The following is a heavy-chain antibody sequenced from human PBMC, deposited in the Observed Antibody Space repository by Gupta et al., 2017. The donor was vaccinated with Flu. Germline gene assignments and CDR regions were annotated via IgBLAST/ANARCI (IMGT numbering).Heavy chain of an antibody. Sequence: QLQLQESGPGLVKPSETLSLTCTVSGGSISSSSYYWGWIRQPPGKGLEWIGSIYYSGSTYYNPSLKSRVTISVDTSKNQFSLKLSSVTAADTAVYYCASSPEDIVVVPAASTASVNWFDPWGQGTLVTVSS. D-gene: IGHD2-2*01. CDR2: IYYSGST. CDR1: GGSISSSSYY. J-gene: IGHJ5*02. V-gene: IGHV4-39*01. CDR3: ASSPEDIVVVPAASTASVNWFDP.